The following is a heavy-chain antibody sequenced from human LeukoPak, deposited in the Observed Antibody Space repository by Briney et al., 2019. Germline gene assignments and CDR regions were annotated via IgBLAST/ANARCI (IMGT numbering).Heavy chain of an antibody. CDR2: IKQDGSEK. J-gene: IGHJ4*02. D-gene: IGHD3-3*01. Sequence: GGSLRLSCAASGFTFSTYWMNWVRQAPGKGLEWVANIKQDGSEKYNADTMKGRFTISRDNAKNTLYVQMNSLRADDTAVYYCERDRSTDFWSGYYTNYFDYWGQGTLVTVSS. V-gene: IGHV3-7*01. CDR3: ERDRSTDFWSGYYTNYFDY. CDR1: GFTFSTYW.